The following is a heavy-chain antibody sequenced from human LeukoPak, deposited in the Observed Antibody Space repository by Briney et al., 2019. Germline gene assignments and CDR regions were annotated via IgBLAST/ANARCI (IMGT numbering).Heavy chain of an antibody. Sequence: SETLSLTCSVSGCSISSNYYWAWIRQPPGKGLECIGSISHSGSTYYNPSLKSRVTISVDTSKNQFSLRLSSVTAADTAVYYCATKDNGILTGYSYVDAFDIWGQGTMVTVSP. CDR3: ATKDNGILTGYSYVDAFDI. CDR1: GCSISSNYY. V-gene: IGHV4-38-2*02. D-gene: IGHD3-9*01. J-gene: IGHJ3*02. CDR2: ISHSGST.